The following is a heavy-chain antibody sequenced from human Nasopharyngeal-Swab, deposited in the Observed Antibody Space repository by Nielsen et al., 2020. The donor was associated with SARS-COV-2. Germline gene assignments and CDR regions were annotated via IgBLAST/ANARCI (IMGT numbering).Heavy chain of an antibody. V-gene: IGHV4-34*01. CDR3: ARGIDYDILTGYWGIGYYYYYMDV. Sequence: SETLSLTCAVYGGSFSGYYWSWIRQPPRKGLEWIGEIDHSGSTNYNPSLKSRVTISVDTSKNQICLKLSSVTAADTAVYYRARGIDYDILTGYWGIGYYYYYMDVWGKGTTVTVSS. CDR1: GGSFSGYY. CDR2: IDHSGST. J-gene: IGHJ6*03. D-gene: IGHD3-9*01.